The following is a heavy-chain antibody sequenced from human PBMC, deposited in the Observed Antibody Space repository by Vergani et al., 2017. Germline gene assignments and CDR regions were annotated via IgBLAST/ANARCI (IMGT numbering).Heavy chain of an antibody. CDR3: ARHTVAAGSGSYGFDY. Sequence: QLQLQESGPGLVKPSETLSLTCTVSGGSISSSSYYWGWIRQPPGKGLEWIGSIYYSGSTYYNPSLKSRVTISVDTSKNQFSLKLSSVTAADTAVYYCARHTVAAGSGSYGFDYWGQGTLVTVSS. V-gene: IGHV4-39*01. D-gene: IGHD3-10*01. J-gene: IGHJ4*02. CDR1: GGSISSSSYY. CDR2: IYYSGST.